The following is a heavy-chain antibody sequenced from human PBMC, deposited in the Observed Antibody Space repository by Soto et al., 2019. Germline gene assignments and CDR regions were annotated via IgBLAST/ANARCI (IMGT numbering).Heavy chain of an antibody. D-gene: IGHD6-13*01. CDR2: IYYSGST. CDR1: GASISSYF. V-gene: IGHV4-59*01. Sequence: SETLSLTCAVSGASISSYFWSWIRQPPGKGLEWIGYIYYSGSTNYNPSLQSRITLSVDTSKRQSSLNLRSVTAADTAVYYCARGIPAAGSHLDRWGQGTLVTVSS. CDR3: ARGIPAAGSHLDR. J-gene: IGHJ5*02.